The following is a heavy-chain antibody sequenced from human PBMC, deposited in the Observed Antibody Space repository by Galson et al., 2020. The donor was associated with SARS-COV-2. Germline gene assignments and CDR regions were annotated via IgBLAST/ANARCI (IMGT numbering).Heavy chain of an antibody. CDR2: IYYSGST. J-gene: IGHJ5*02. D-gene: IGHD2-8*01. V-gene: IGHV4-39*01. CDR3: ARHVGTDIVLMVYATKNWFDP. CDR1: GGSISSSSYY. Sequence: ETSETLSLTCTVSGGSISSSSYYWGWIRQPPGKGLEWIGSIYYSGSTYYNPSLKSRVTISVDTSKNQFSLKLSSVTAADTAVYYWARHVGTDIVLMVYATKNWFDPWGQGTLVTVSS.